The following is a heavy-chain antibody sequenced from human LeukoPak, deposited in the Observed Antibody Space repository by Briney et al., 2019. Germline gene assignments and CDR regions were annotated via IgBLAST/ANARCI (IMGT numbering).Heavy chain of an antibody. CDR1: GGSISNDH. J-gene: IGHJ4*02. V-gene: IGHV4-4*09. D-gene: IGHD3-10*01. CDR3: ARVRVSGTYLYYFDF. CDR2: ILTSGTT. Sequence: PSETLSLTCNVSGGSISNDHWSWIRQPPGKELEWIGYILTSGTTNYNPSLKSRVAILVDTSKNQVSLKLSSVTAADTAIHFCARVRVSGTYLYYFDFWGQGILVTVSS.